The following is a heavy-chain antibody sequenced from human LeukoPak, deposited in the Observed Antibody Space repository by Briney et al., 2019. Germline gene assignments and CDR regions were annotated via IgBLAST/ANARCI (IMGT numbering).Heavy chain of an antibody. J-gene: IGHJ6*02. CDR3: ARVRWELLGGYYYGMDV. CDR1: RGSIISNY. Sequence: SGSLSLTRTLSRGSIISNYWSWIRQPPRRGLEWVGHIYYSGSTNYNPSLTSRVTRSVDTYKIQFSLKLSSVTAADTAVCYCARVRWELLGGYYYGMDVWGQGTTVTVSS. CDR2: IYYSGST. V-gene: IGHV4-59*01. D-gene: IGHD1-26*01.